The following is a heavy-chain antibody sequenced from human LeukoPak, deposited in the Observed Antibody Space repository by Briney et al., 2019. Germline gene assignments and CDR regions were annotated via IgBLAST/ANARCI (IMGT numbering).Heavy chain of an antibody. V-gene: IGHV1-24*01. Sequence: ASVKVSCKVSGYTLTELSMHWVRQAPGKGLEWMGGFDPEDGETIYAQKFQGRVTMTEDTSTDTAYMELSSLRSEDTAVYYCATDSIHSGSYESWFDPWGQGTLVTVSS. CDR3: ATDSIHSGSYESWFDP. D-gene: IGHD1-26*01. CDR2: FDPEDGET. CDR1: GYTLTELS. J-gene: IGHJ5*02.